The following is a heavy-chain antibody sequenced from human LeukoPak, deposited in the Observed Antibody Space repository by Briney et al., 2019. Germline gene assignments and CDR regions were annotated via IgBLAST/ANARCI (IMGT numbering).Heavy chain of an antibody. J-gene: IGHJ4*02. CDR3: ARSGGRGSGWAY. V-gene: IGHV3-7*01. D-gene: IGHD6-25*01. Sequence: GGSLRLSCAASGFTFSSYWMNWVRQAPGKGLEWVANIKQDGSETYYVDSVKGRFNISRDDAKNSLFLQMNSLRGEDTAVYYCARSGGRGSGWAYWGQGILVTVSS. CDR1: GFTFSSYW. CDR2: IKQDGSET.